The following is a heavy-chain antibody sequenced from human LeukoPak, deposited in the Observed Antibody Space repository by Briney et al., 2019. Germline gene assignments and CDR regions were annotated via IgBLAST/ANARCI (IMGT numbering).Heavy chain of an antibody. J-gene: IGHJ4*02. Sequence: GGSLRLSCAASGFTFDGYAMHWVRQAPGKGLEWVSLISGHSTNTYYADSVKGRFTISRDSSKISLYLQMNSLRTEDTALYYCAMDIGTGTSDYFDHWGQGTLVTVSS. CDR2: ISGHSTNT. CDR1: GFTFDGYA. CDR3: AMDIGTGTSDYFDH. D-gene: IGHD1-14*01. V-gene: IGHV3-43*02.